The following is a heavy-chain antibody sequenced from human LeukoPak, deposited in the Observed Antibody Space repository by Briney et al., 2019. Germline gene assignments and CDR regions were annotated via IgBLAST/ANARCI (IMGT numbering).Heavy chain of an antibody. V-gene: IGHV3-30-3*01. D-gene: IGHD3-22*01. CDR3: ARDYYDSSGYYPDAFDI. J-gene: IGHJ3*02. CDR2: ISYDGSNK. Sequence: GGSLRLSCAASGFTFSSYAMHWVRQAPGKGLEWVAVISYDGSNKYYADSVKGRFTISRDNSKNTLYLQMNSLRAEDTAVYYCARDYYDSSGYYPDAFDIWGQGTMVTVSS. CDR1: GFTFSSYA.